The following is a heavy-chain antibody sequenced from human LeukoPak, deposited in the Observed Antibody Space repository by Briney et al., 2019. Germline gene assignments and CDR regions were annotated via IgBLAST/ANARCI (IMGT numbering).Heavy chain of an antibody. V-gene: IGHV3-30*02. CDR3: AKDIVVVQNGDY. Sequence: GGSLRLSCAASGFTFSSYGMHWVRQAPGKGLEWVAFIRYDGSNKYCADSVKGRFTISRDNSKNTLYLQMNSLRAEDTAVYYCAKDIVVVQNGDYWGQGTLVTVSS. CDR2: IRYDGSNK. CDR1: GFTFSSYG. D-gene: IGHD2-2*01. J-gene: IGHJ4*02.